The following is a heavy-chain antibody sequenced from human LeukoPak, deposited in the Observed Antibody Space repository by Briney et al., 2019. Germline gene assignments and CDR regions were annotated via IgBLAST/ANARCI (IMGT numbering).Heavy chain of an antibody. CDR3: ARDPFTLWEPEGPSLDY. V-gene: IGHV6-1*01. CDR2: TYYRSKWFK. Sequence: SQTLSLTCAISGDSVSSESAAWNWIRQSPSRGLEWLGRTYYRSKWFKDYPVSVQGRITINPDTSKNQFSLKLSSVTAADTAVYYCARDPFTLWEPEGPSLDYWGQGTLVTVSS. CDR1: GDSVSSESAA. J-gene: IGHJ4*02. D-gene: IGHD1-26*01.